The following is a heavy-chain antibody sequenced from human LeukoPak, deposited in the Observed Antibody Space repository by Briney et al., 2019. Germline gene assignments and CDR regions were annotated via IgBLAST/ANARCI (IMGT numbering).Heavy chain of an antibody. CDR1: GYTFNTYG. Sequence: RASVKVSCKPSGYTFNTYGITWVRPAPGQGLEWMGWISPYNGNTNYAQKFQGRVTLTTDTSTSTAYMELRSLRSDDTAVYYCARGPHERRGYPDDWRQGPLVIVSS. V-gene: IGHV1-18*01. J-gene: IGHJ4*02. D-gene: IGHD3-22*01. CDR3: ARGPHERRGYPDD. CDR2: ISPYNGNT.